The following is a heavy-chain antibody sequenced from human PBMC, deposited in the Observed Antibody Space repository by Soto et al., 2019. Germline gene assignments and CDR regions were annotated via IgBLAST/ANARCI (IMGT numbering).Heavy chain of an antibody. CDR2: ISSNGGST. J-gene: IGHJ4*02. CDR1: GFTFSSYA. CDR3: ARGPGYYFDY. Sequence: EVQLVESGGGLVQPGGSLRLSCAASGFTFSSYAMHWVRQAPGKGLEYVSAISSNGGSTYYANSVKGRFTISRDNSKNPLYLQMGSLRAEDMAVYDCARGPGYYFDYWGQGTLVTVSS. V-gene: IGHV3-64*01.